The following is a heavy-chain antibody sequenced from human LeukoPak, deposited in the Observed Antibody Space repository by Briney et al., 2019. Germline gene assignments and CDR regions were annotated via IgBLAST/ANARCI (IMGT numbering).Heavy chain of an antibody. D-gene: IGHD3-10*01. CDR2: ISGESKYI. V-gene: IGHV3-21*01. J-gene: IGHJ4*02. CDR1: GFTFSSSS. Sequence: GGSLRLSCAAAGFTFSSSSMTWVRQTPGKGLEWVSSISGESKYIYYADSVTGRFTISRDNAKNSLYLQMSTLRAEDTAVYYCARGAVFQGNYDYWGQGTQVTVSS. CDR3: ARGAVFQGNYDY.